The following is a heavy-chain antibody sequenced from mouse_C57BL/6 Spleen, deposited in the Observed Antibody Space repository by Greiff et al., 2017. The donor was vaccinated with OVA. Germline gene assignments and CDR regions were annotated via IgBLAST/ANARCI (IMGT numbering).Heavy chain of an antibody. CDR1: GFTFSSYA. CDR2: ISSGGDYI. Sequence: EVMLVESGEGLVKPGGSLKLSCAASGFTFSSYAMSWVRQTPEKRLEWVAYISSGGDYIYYADTVKGRFTISRDNARNTLYLQMSRLKSEDTAMYYCTRDIYYYGSSYWYFDVWGTGTTVTVSS. CDR3: TRDIYYYGSSYWYFDV. V-gene: IGHV5-9-1*02. D-gene: IGHD1-1*01. J-gene: IGHJ1*03.